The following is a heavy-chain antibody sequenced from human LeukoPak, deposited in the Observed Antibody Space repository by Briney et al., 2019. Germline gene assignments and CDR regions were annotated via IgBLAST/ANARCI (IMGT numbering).Heavy chain of an antibody. D-gene: IGHD3-10*01. J-gene: IGHJ6*02. Sequence: GGSLRLSCVASGFTFRTYWMSWVRQSPGKGLEWVAHIHPDGTAQFYVDSVKGRFIISRDNAKNSLYLQMNSLRAEDTAVYYCARDRDVTYYYYGMDVWGQGTTVTVSS. CDR1: GFTFRTYW. CDR3: ARDRDVTYYYYGMDV. V-gene: IGHV3-7*01. CDR2: IHPDGTAQ.